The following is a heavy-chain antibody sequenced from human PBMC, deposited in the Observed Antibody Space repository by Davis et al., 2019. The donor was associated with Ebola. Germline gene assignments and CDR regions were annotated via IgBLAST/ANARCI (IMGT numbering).Heavy chain of an antibody. Sequence: GESLKISCAASGFTFSSYSMNWVRQAPGKGLEWVSYISGSSSTIYYGDSVKGRFTISRDNAKNSLYLQMNSLRAEDTAVYYCARHSGYSSGWYGYWGQGTLVTVSS. CDR2: ISGSSSTI. CDR1: GFTFSSYS. V-gene: IGHV3-48*04. J-gene: IGHJ4*02. CDR3: ARHSGYSSGWYGY. D-gene: IGHD6-19*01.